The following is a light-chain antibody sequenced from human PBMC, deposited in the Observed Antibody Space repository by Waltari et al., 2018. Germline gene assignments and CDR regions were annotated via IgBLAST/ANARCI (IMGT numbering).Light chain of an antibody. CDR3: GTWDSRLGGVV. CDR1: SPNIGNYY. Sequence: QSVLTQPPSVSTAPGQKVTISCSGSSPNIGNYYVFWYQQLPGTAPKLLIYDSNKRPSGIPDRFSGSKSGTSATLDITGLQTGDEADYYCGTWDSRLGGVVFGGGTKLTVL. V-gene: IGLV1-51*01. J-gene: IGLJ2*01. CDR2: DSN.